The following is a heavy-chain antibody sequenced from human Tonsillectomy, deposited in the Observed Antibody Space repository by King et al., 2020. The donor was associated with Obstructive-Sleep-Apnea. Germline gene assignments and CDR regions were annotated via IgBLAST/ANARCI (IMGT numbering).Heavy chain of an antibody. CDR1: GYSFTSYW. CDR2: IYPGDSDT. Sequence: QLVQSGAEVKKPGESLKISCKGSGYSFTSYWIGWVRQMPGKCLEWMGIIYPGDSDTRYSPSFQGQVTISADKSISTAYLQWSSLKASDTAMYYCARPNYYDSSGYYYFDYWGQGTLVTVSS. CDR3: ARPNYYDSSGYYYFDY. D-gene: IGHD3-22*01. V-gene: IGHV5-51*01. J-gene: IGHJ4*02.